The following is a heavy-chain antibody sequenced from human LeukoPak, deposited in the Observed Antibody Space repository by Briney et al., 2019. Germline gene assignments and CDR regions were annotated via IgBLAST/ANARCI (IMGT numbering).Heavy chain of an antibody. D-gene: IGHD3-22*01. Sequence: GSLRLSCAASGFTFSSYAMSWVRQAPGKGLEWVSTISGSGGSTYYVDSVKGRFTISRDNSKNTLYLQMNSLRAEDTAVYYCAKKRGDYYDSSGYYDDYWGQGTLVTVSS. CDR3: AKKRGDYYDSSGYYDDY. CDR2: ISGSGGST. CDR1: GFTFSSYA. V-gene: IGHV3-23*01. J-gene: IGHJ4*02.